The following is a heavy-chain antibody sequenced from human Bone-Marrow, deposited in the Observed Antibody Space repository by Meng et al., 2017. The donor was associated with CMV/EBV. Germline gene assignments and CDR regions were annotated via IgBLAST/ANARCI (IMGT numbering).Heavy chain of an antibody. CDR3: ARDIWVVVVPAAQLYYYYGMDF. Sequence: GGSLRLSCAASGFTFSNYAMSWVRQAPGKGLEWVSAISGSGGSTYYADSVKGRFTISRDNSKNTLYLQMNSLRAEDTAVYYCARDIWVVVVPAAQLYYYYGMDFWGQGTMVTVSS. V-gene: IGHV3-23*01. CDR2: ISGSGGST. D-gene: IGHD2-2*01. J-gene: IGHJ6*02. CDR1: GFTFSNYA.